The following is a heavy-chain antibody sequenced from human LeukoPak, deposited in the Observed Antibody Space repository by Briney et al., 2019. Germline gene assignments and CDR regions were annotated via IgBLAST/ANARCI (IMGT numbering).Heavy chain of an antibody. CDR1: GVSISSSYSY. J-gene: IGHJ4*02. D-gene: IGHD5-12*01. CDR2: IHYSGST. CDR3: ARVSGYDWESFYDY. Sequence: SETLSLTCTVSGVSISSSYSYWGWIRQPPGKGLEWIGYIHYSGSTNYNPSLKSRVTISVDTSKNQFSLRLSSVTAADTAVYYCARVSGYDWESFYDYWGQGTLVTDSS. V-gene: IGHV4-61*05.